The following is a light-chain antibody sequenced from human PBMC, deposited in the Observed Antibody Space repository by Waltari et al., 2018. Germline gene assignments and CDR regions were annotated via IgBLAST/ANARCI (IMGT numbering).Light chain of an antibody. CDR3: MQGTHWPPYT. V-gene: IGKV2-30*01. Sequence: DVVMTQSPLSLPVTLGQPASISCRSSQSLLYSDGNTYLSWFQQRPGQSPRRLIYKVSNRDSGVPDRFSGSGSGTDFTLKISAVEAEDVGVYYSMQGTHWPPYTFGQGTKVVI. CDR1: QSLLYSDGNTY. CDR2: KVS. J-gene: IGKJ2*01.